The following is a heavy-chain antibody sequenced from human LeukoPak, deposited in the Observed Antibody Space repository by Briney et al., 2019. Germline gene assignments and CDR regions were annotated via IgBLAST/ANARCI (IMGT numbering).Heavy chain of an antibody. D-gene: IGHD3-16*01. Sequence: PGGSLRLSCAASGFTFSSYSMNWVRQAPGKGLEWVSYISSSSSTIYYADSVKGRFTISRDNAKNSLYLQMNSLRAEDTAVYYCAPDGYSYFDYWGQGTLVTVSS. J-gene: IGHJ4*02. CDR3: APDGYSYFDY. CDR1: GFTFSSYS. CDR2: ISSSSSTI. V-gene: IGHV3-48*01.